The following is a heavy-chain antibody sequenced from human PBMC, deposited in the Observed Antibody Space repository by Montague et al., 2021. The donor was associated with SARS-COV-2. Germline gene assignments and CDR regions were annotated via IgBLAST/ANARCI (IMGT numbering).Heavy chain of an antibody. V-gene: IGHV4-34*01. Sequence: SETLSLTCAISGGSFSNYYWSWIRQPPGKGLEWIGEVNQSGPTIYNPSVKSGVTISEDTSKNQFYLRLNSVTAADTAVYYCARGRRPGVVPGAGPAGPAFDSWGQGTMVTVS. D-gene: IGHD2-2*01. CDR2: VNQSGPT. J-gene: IGHJ3*02. CDR1: GGSFSNYY. CDR3: ARGRRPGVVPGAGPAGPAFDS.